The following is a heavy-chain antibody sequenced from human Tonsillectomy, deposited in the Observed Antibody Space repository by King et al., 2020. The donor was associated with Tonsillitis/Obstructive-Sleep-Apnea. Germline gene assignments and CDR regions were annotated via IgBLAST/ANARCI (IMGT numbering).Heavy chain of an antibody. CDR1: GYNFADFW. D-gene: IGHD2-15*01. Sequence: VQLVQSGAEVKKSGDSLKISCKGSGYNFADFWIGWVRQKPGKGLEWMGVIYPGDSDTRYNPSFQGHVTISAEKSVNTAYLQWGSLKASDTAMYFCARAARLNYYYMDVWGEGTTVTVSS. CDR3: ARAARLNYYYMDV. CDR2: IYPGDSDT. V-gene: IGHV5-51*01. J-gene: IGHJ6*03.